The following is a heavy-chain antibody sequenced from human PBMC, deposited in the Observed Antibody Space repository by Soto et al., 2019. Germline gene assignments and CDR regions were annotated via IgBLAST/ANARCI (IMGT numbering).Heavy chain of an antibody. Sequence: QVQLVESGGGVVQPGRSLRLSCAASGFTFSSYAMHWVRQAPGKGLEWVAVISYDGSNKYYADSVKGRFTISGDNSKNTVYLQMTSLRAEATAVYYCARDKRGFRFLEWSYYFGYWGQGTVVTVPS. CDR2: ISYDGSNK. V-gene: IGHV3-30-3*01. J-gene: IGHJ4*02. D-gene: IGHD3-3*01. CDR3: ARDKRGFRFLEWSYYFGY. CDR1: GFTFSSYA.